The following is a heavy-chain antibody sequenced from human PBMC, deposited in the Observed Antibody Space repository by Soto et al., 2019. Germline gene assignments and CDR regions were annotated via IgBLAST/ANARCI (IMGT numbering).Heavy chain of an antibody. J-gene: IGHJ4*02. V-gene: IGHV3-23*01. Sequence: GGSLRLSCAASGLTFNNYAMRWVRQAPGRGLEWVSAISGSGGSAYFADFVKGRFTISRDNSKNTLYLQMNSLRAEDTAVYYCAKVRNDYDSSGYYYYFYYWGQGTLVTVSS. CDR2: ISGSGGSA. D-gene: IGHD3-22*01. CDR1: GLTFNNYA. CDR3: AKVRNDYDSSGYYYYFYY.